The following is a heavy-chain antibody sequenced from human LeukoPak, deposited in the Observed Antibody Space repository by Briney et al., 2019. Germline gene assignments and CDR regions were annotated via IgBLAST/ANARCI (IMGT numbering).Heavy chain of an antibody. CDR1: GGSISSGGYY. V-gene: IGHV4-31*03. D-gene: IGHD3-10*01. J-gene: IGHJ3*02. Sequence: SETLSLTCTVSGGSISSGGYYWSWIRQHPGKGLEWIGYIYYSGSTYYNPYLKSRVIISVDTSKIQFSLKLSYVTAADTAVYYCASSLIRFGELLYPDAFDIWGQGTMVTVSS. CDR2: IYYSGST. CDR3: ASSLIRFGELLYPDAFDI.